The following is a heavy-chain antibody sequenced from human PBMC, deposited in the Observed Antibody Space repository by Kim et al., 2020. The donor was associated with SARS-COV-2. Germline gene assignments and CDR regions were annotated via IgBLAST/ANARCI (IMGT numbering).Heavy chain of an antibody. CDR2: IGSSGYTI. Sequence: GGSLRLSCAASGFTFIGYSMNWVRQAPGKGLEWLSYIGSSGYTIYYAESVKGRFTISRDNAKNSLYLQMNNLRADDVAVYYCVRSNGDYQYYYGMDVWGQGTTVNVSS. CDR1: GFTFIGYS. J-gene: IGHJ6*02. CDR3: VRSNGDYQYYYGMDV. V-gene: IGHV3-48*04. D-gene: IGHD4-17*01.